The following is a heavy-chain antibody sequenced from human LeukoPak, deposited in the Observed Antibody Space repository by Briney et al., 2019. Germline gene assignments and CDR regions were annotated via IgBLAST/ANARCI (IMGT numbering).Heavy chain of an antibody. CDR3: ANSLGVVVPEVPRRN. Sequence: GGSLRLSCAASGFTFSSYSMNWVRQAPGKGLEWVSSISSSSSYIYYADSVKGRFTISRDNAKNSLYLQMNSLRAEDTAVYYCANSLGVVVPEVPRRNWGQGTLVTVSS. J-gene: IGHJ4*02. V-gene: IGHV3-21*04. CDR1: GFTFSSYS. D-gene: IGHD2-2*01. CDR2: ISSSSSYI.